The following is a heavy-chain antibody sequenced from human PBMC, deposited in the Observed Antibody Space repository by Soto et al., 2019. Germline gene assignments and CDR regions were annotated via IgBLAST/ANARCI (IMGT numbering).Heavy chain of an antibody. CDR1: GGTLSSYA. CDR3: ARAYYGSSGPDVAFDI. D-gene: IGHD3-22*01. J-gene: IGHJ3*02. CDR2: IIPIFGTA. V-gene: IGHV1-69*13. Sequence: VKVTCKDSGGTLSSYAISWLRQAPGQGLAWMGGIIPIFGTANYAQKFEGRVTITADKSTSTAYMELRSLRSEDTAVYYCARAYYGSSGPDVAFDIWGQGTMVTVSS.